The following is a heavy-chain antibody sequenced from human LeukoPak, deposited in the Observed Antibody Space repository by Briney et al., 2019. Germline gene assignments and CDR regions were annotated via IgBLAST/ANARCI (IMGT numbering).Heavy chain of an antibody. V-gene: IGHV3-30-3*01. Sequence: GGSLRLSCAASGFTFSSYAMHWVRQAPGKGLEWVAVISYDGSNKYYADSVKGRFTISRDNSKNTLYLQMNSLRAEDTAVYYCARGWGTWGYDSSGYYDYWGQGTLVTVSS. CDR3: ARGWGTWGYDSSGYYDY. CDR2: ISYDGSNK. D-gene: IGHD3-22*01. J-gene: IGHJ4*02. CDR1: GFTFSSYA.